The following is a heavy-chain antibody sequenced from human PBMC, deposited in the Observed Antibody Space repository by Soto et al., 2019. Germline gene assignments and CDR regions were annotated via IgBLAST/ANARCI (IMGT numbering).Heavy chain of an antibody. Sequence: QVQLVQSGAEVKRPGSSVKVSCKASGDTFSFYSINWVRQAPGLGLEWMGRVNPILSMSNYAQRFQGRVMMTADKSTSTAYRELSGRRSEDTAMYYCATSYGSGYRAFDYWGQGALVTVSS. J-gene: IGHJ4*02. CDR2: VNPILSMS. D-gene: IGHD3-10*01. CDR1: GDTFSFYS. CDR3: ATSYGSGYRAFDY. V-gene: IGHV1-69*04.